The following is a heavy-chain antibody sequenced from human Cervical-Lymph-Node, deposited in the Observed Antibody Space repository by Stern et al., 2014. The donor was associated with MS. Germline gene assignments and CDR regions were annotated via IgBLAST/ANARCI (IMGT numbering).Heavy chain of an antibody. CDR3: ARVRSYSTSALYFDYGMDV. CDR1: GFSLNTTGMC. CDR2: IEWEDDI. V-gene: IGHV2-70*01. J-gene: IGHJ6*02. D-gene: IGHD2/OR15-2a*01. Sequence: QVTLKESGPALVKPTQTLTLTCAFSGFSLNTTGMCVTWIRQPPGKALEWLALIEWEDDIYYSTSLKTRLTISKDISKNQVVLRMTNMDPLDTATYYCARVRSYSTSALYFDYGMDVWGQGTTVTVSS.